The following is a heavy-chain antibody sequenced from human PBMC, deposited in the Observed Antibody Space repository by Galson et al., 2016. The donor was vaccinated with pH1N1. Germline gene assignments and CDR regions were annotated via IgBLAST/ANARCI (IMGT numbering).Heavy chain of an antibody. CDR3: ARQYDFGDYRGNAFDI. CDR1: GYRFSNSW. D-gene: IGHD4-17*01. Sequence: QSGAEVKKPGESLKISCKASGYRFSNSWIGWVRQMPGKGLEWVGVVNPGGSTIRYSPSFQGQVTISSDKSISTAYLQWISLRASDTAMYYCARQYDFGDYRGNAFDIWGQGTVVIVSS. J-gene: IGHJ3*02. V-gene: IGHV5-51*03. CDR2: VNPGGSTI.